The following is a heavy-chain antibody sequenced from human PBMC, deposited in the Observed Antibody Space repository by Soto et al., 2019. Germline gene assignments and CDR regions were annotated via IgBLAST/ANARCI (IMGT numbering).Heavy chain of an antibody. CDR1: GYSISSGHS. V-gene: IGHV4-38-2*01. CDR3: ATLPRLDGMDV. CDR2: IFHTGST. J-gene: IGHJ6*02. Sequence: SETLSLTCAVSGYSISSGHSWCCIRQPPGKGLEWIGSIFHTGSTDYNPSLKSRVTLSVDKSKNQFSLKLSSVTAADTAVYFCATLPRLDGMDVWGQGTTVTVSS. D-gene: IGHD6-25*01.